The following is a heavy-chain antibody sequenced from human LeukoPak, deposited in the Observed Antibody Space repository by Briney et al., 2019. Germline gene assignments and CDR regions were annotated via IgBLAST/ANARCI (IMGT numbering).Heavy chain of an antibody. CDR2: IRSKANSYAT. J-gene: IGHJ4*02. CDR1: GFTFSGSA. CDR3: TRHVHDYGDYVQFDY. Sequence: PGGSLRLSCAASGFTFSGSAMHWVRQASGKGQEWVGRIRSKANSYATAYAASVKGRFTISRDDSKNTAYLQMNSLKTEDTAVYYCTRHVHDYGDYVQFDYWGQGTLVTVSS. D-gene: IGHD4-17*01. V-gene: IGHV3-73*01.